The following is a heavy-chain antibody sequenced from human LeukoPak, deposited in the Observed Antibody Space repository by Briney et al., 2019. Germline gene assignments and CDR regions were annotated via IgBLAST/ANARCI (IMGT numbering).Heavy chain of an antibody. CDR2: INPNSGGT. CDR3: ARDRETTYSNALYNWFDP. V-gene: IGHV1-2*02. CDR1: GYTFTGYY. Sequence: GPVKVSCKASGYTFTGYYMHWVRQAPGQGLELMGWINPNSGGTNYAQKFQGRVTMTRDTSISTAYMELSRLRSDDTAVYYCARDRETTYSNALYNWFDPWGQGTLVTVSS. J-gene: IGHJ5*02. D-gene: IGHD4-11*01.